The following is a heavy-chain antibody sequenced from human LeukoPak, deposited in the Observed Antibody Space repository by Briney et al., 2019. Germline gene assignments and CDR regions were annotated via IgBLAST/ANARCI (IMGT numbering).Heavy chain of an antibody. CDR3: ASSNGATHFDY. J-gene: IGHJ4*02. CDR2: IYPGDSDT. D-gene: IGHD1-26*01. CDR1: GSSFTSYW. Sequence: RGASLQISCKGSGSSFTSYWIGWVRQLPGKGLEWMGIIYPGDSDTRYSPSFQGQVTISADKSISTAYLQWSSLKASDTAMYYCASSNGATHFDYWGQGTLVTVSS. V-gene: IGHV5-51*01.